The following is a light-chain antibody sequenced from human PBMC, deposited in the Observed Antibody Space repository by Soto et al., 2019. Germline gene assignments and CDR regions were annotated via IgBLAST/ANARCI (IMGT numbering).Light chain of an antibody. Sequence: QSVLKQPPSMSAAPGQKVTISCSGSNSNIGKNYVSWYQQLPGAAPKLLIYDNTERPSGIPDRFSGSKSGTSATLAITGLQTGDEADYYCGTWDTSLSTLLFGGGTKVTVL. J-gene: IGLJ2*01. CDR3: GTWDTSLSTLL. CDR1: NSNIGKNY. V-gene: IGLV1-51*01. CDR2: DNT.